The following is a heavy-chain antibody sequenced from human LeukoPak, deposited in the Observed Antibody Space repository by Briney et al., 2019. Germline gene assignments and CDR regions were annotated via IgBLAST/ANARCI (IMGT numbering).Heavy chain of an antibody. CDR1: GFTFSSYG. Sequence: GGSLRLSCAASGFTFSSYGMHWVRQAPGKGLEWVAVIWYDGSNKYYADSVKGRFTISRDNSKNSLYLQMNSLRAEDTAVYYCASAVQLRSYYFDYWGQGTLVAVSS. V-gene: IGHV3-33*01. CDR2: IWYDGSNK. J-gene: IGHJ4*02. CDR3: ASAVQLRSYYFDY. D-gene: IGHD5-12*01.